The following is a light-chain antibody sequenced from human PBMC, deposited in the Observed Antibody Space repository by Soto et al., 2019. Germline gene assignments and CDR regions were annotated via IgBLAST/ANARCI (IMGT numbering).Light chain of an antibody. V-gene: IGKV1-9*01. CDR3: EQLSSYPRT. J-gene: IGKJ3*01. CDR1: EGIDSY. Sequence: DIQLTQSPSFLSASIGDRVTITCRASEGIDSYLAWYQQNPGKAPRLLIYAASALQGGVPSRFSGSGSGTEFTLTIGGLEPEDFATYYCEQLSSYPRTFGPGTKVDIK. CDR2: AAS.